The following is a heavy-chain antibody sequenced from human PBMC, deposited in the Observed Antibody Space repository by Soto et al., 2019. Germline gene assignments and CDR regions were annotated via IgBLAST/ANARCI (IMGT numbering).Heavy chain of an antibody. CDR1: GYTFTSNG. Sequence: TSVKVSCKASGYTFTSNGSRWVRQAPGQGLEWMGWISAYNGNTNYAQKLQGRVTMTTDTSTSTAYMELRSLRSDDTAVYYCARDLIAAADFDYWGQGTLVTVSS. J-gene: IGHJ4*02. CDR3: ARDLIAAADFDY. CDR2: ISAYNGNT. D-gene: IGHD6-13*01. V-gene: IGHV1-18*01.